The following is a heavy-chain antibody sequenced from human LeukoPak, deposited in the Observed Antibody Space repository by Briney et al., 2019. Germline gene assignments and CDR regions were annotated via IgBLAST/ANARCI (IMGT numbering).Heavy chain of an antibody. CDR3: ARQGLYCSSTSCYTSFDP. D-gene: IGHD2-2*02. J-gene: IGHJ5*02. CDR2: TYTSGST. CDR1: GGSISSYY. V-gene: IGHV4-4*09. Sequence: SETLSLTCTVSGGSISSYYWSWIRQPPGKGLEWIGYTYTSGSTNYNPSLKSRVTISVDTSKNQFSLKLSSVTAADTAVYYCARQGLYCSSTSCYTSFDPWGQGTLVTVSS.